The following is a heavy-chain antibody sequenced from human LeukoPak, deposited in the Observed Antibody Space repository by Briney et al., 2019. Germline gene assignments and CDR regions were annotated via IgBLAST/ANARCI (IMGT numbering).Heavy chain of an antibody. CDR3: ARVQSDY. CDR2: INPSGGST. CDR1: GYTFTSYY. Sequence: ASVKVSCKASGYTFTSYYIHWVRQAPGQGLEWMGIINPSGGSTTYAQKFQGRVTMTRDTSISTAYMELSRLRSDDTAVYYCARVQSDYWGQGTLVTVSS. J-gene: IGHJ4*02. V-gene: IGHV1-46*01.